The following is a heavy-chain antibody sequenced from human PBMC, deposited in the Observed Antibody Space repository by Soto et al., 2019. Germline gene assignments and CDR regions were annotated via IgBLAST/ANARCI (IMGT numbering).Heavy chain of an antibody. CDR1: GFSLSNTRLG. CDR3: ALIKDCSRTDCYLASFDP. J-gene: IGHJ5*02. Sequence: QVTLKESGPVVVKPTEPLTLTCTVSGFSLSNTRLGVSWIRQPPGKALEWLAHIFSNDEKSYSTSLKNRLTISKDNSRSQVVLTMTNVDPVDSATYYCALIKDCSRTDCYLASFDPWGQGTLVTVSS. V-gene: IGHV2-26*01. D-gene: IGHD2-21*02. CDR2: IFSNDEK.